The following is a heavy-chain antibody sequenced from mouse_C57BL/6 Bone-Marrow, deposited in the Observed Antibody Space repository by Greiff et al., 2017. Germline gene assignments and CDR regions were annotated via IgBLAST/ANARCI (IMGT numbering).Heavy chain of an antibody. CDR3: ARESNLHYYGSSFFAY. J-gene: IGHJ3*01. CDR1: GFTFSSYG. D-gene: IGHD1-1*01. CDR2: ISSGGSYT. Sequence: EVQLQQSGGDLVKPGGSLKLSCAASGFTFSSYGMSWVRQTPDKRLEWVATISSGGSYTYYPDSVKGRFTISRDNAKNTLYLQMSSLKSEDTAMYYCARESNLHYYGSSFFAYWGQGTLVTVSA. V-gene: IGHV5-6*01.